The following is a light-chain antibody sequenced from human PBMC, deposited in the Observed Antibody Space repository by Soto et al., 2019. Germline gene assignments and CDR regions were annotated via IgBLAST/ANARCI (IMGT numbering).Light chain of an antibody. CDR1: QSVSNN. Sequence: EIVMTQSPAPLPVSAWERATLSCRASQSVSNNLAWYQQQPGQSPRLLIYGTSTRATGVPARLSGGGSGTEFTLTISRLEPEYFAVYYCQQYGSSASFGQGTKVDIK. V-gene: IGKV3-15*01. CDR3: QQYGSSAS. J-gene: IGKJ1*01. CDR2: GTS.